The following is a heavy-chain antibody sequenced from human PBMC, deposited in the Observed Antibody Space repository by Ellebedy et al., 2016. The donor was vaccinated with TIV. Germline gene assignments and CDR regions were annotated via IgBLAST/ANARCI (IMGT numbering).Heavy chain of an antibody. J-gene: IGHJ4*02. V-gene: IGHV1-18*01. D-gene: IGHD5-24*01. CDR2: ISPHEGST. Sequence: ASVKVSCKASGYTFTSYGISWVRQAPGQGLEWMGWISPHEGSTNYEQKFQGRVTITADKSTSTAYMELSSLRSEDTAVYYCARDEDGYNFDYWGQGTLVTVSS. CDR3: ARDEDGYNFDY. CDR1: GYTFTSYG.